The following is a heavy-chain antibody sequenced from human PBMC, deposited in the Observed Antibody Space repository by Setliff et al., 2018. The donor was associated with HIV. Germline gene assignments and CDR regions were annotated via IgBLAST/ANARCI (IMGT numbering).Heavy chain of an antibody. CDR3: ARAFEGYCSGASCHWLDS. CDR1: GGSLTDYD. V-gene: IGHV4-34*01. D-gene: IGHD2-15*01. J-gene: IGHJ5*01. CDR2: ISHSGRT. Sequence: SETLSLTCAVYGGSLTDYDWTWIRQTPAKGLEWIGEISHSGRTNYNPSLKTRLIISRDTSKNQFSLRLSSATVADTAIYYCARAFEGYCSGASCHWLDSWGQGTQVPVSS.